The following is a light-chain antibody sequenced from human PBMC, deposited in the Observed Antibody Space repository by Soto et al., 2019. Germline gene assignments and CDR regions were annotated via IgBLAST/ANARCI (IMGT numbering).Light chain of an antibody. Sequence: EIVLTQSPVTLSLSPGESGTLSCGASQSVSSSHLAWYQQKPGLAPRLLIYDASSRATGTPDRFSGSGSGTDFTLTISRLEPEDVAVYYCQQYGSSPFTFGQGTRLEIK. CDR1: QSVSSSH. CDR2: DAS. CDR3: QQYGSSPFT. J-gene: IGKJ5*01. V-gene: IGKV3D-20*01.